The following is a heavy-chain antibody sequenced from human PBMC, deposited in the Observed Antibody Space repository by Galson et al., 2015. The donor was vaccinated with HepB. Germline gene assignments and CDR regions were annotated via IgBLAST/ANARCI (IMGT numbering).Heavy chain of an antibody. D-gene: IGHD6-19*01. J-gene: IGHJ4*02. CDR3: LTDSDGSGWIRN. Sequence: VKVSCKVSGYTFTDSYMHWVQQAPGKGLEWMGLVDPEDAQTIYAEKFQGRVTITADTSADTAYMELSGLRSEDTALYYCLTDSDGSGWIRNWGQGTLVTVSS. V-gene: IGHV1-69-2*01. CDR1: GYTFTDSY. CDR2: VDPEDAQT.